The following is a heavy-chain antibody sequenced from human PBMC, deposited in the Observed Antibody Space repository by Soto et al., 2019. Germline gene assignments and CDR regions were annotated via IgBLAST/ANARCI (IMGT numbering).Heavy chain of an antibody. D-gene: IGHD6-13*01. Sequence: ASVNVSCNASGYTFTSYYISWVRQATGQGLEWMGWMNPNSGNTGYAQKFQGRVTMTRNTSISTAYMELSSLRSEDTAVYYCARDHSSSWYVWFDPWGQGTLVTVSS. V-gene: IGHV1-8*01. CDR2: MNPNSGNT. J-gene: IGHJ5*02. CDR1: GYTFTSYY. CDR3: ARDHSSSWYVWFDP.